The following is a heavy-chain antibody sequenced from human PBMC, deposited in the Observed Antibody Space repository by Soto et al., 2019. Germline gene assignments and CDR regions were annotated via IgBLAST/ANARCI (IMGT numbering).Heavy chain of an antibody. D-gene: IGHD3-22*01. CDR1: GFPLSGYS. CDR3: ARGSPRYYDSSGYTLWYFDL. J-gene: IGHJ2*01. V-gene: IGHV3-48*02. CDR2: IISSGGAM. Sequence: EVQLVESGGGLLKPGGSLGLSCAVLGFPLSGYSLNWVRQAPGRGLGGVPYIISSGGAMYFADSVKGRFTISRDNAKNSLYLQMNSLRDEDTAVYYCARGSPRYYDSSGYTLWYFDLWGRGTLVTVSS.